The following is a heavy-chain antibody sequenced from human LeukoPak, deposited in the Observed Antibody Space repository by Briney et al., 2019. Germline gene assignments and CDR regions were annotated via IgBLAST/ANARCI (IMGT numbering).Heavy chain of an antibody. J-gene: IGHJ4*02. D-gene: IGHD5-24*01. CDR1: GFTFDDYA. Sequence: GGSLRLSCAASGFTFDDYAMHWVRQAPGKGLEWVSGISWNSGSIGYADSVKSRFTISRDNAKNSLYLQMNRLRAEDTALYYCAKGEMATIEFDFRFGCWGQGTLVTVSS. CDR3: AKGEMATIEFDFRFGC. V-gene: IGHV3-9*01. CDR2: ISWNSGSI.